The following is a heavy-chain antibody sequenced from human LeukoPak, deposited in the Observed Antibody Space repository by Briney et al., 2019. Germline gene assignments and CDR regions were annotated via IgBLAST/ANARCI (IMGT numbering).Heavy chain of an antibody. D-gene: IGHD6-19*01. CDR2: IYYSGST. CDR3: ARAVAVAGTTSFFDY. Sequence: SETLSLTCTASGGSISSYYWSWIRQPPGKGLEWIGYIYYSGSTNYNPSLKSRVTISVDTSKNQFSLKLSSVTAADTAVYYCARAVAVAGTTSFFDYWGQGTLVTVSS. V-gene: IGHV4-59*01. J-gene: IGHJ4*02. CDR1: GGSISSYY.